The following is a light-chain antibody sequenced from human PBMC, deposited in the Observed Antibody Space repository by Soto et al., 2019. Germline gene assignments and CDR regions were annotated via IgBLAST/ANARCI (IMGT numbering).Light chain of an antibody. CDR1: PSVSNNY. CDR3: QQRSNWPPGGT. Sequence: EILFRRSPQTLSLSPEERATLSCRESPSVSNNYLAWYQQKPGQAPRILIYGASNRATGIPARFSGSGSGTDFTLTISSLEPEDFAVYYCQQRSNWPPGGTFGQGTRLEIK. V-gene: IGKV3-11*01. J-gene: IGKJ5*01. CDR2: GAS.